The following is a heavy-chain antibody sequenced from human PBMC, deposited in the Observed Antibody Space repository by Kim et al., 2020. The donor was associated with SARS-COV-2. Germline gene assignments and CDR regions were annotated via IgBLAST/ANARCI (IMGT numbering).Heavy chain of an antibody. D-gene: IGHD4-17*01. J-gene: IGHJ5*02. CDR3: ARTTVTTSWFDP. Sequence: PSLASRVTISVDTSKNQFSLKLSSVTAADTDVYDCARTTVTTSWFDPWGQGTLVTVSS. V-gene: IGHV4-59*01.